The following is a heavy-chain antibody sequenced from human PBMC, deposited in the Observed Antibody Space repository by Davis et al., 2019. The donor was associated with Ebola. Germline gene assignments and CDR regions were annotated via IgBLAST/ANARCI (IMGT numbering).Heavy chain of an antibody. Sequence: GGSLRLSCAGSGFTFSSYAMNWGRQAPGKGLEWVSSISSSSSYIYYADSVKGRFTISRDNAKNSLYLQMNSLRAEDTAVYYCTDYYYYGMDVWGQGTTVTVSS. CDR1: GFTFSSYA. V-gene: IGHV3-21*01. CDR2: ISSSSSYI. CDR3: TDYYYYGMDV. J-gene: IGHJ6*02.